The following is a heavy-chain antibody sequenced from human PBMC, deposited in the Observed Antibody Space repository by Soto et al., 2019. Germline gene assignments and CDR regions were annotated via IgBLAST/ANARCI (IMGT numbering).Heavy chain of an antibody. Sequence: QVQLQESGPGLVKPAETLSLTCTVSGGSISSYYWSWIRQPPGKGLEWIGYIYYSGGTNYNPSLKIRVPISVDSYKNHFSLKLSSVTAADTAVYYCARRYGGNLAYWGQGTLVTVSS. J-gene: IGHJ4*02. D-gene: IGHD1-26*01. CDR1: GGSISSYY. V-gene: IGHV4-59*08. CDR3: ARRYGGNLAY. CDR2: IYYSGGT.